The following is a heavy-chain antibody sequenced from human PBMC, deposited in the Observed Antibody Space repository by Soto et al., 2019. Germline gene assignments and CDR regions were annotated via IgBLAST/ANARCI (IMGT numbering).Heavy chain of an antibody. Sequence: GESLKISCQYSGYTFSNFWIRWVRQLPGKGLEWMGIIYPGDHETRYSPSFHGKVTISADKSINTAYLQWNSLEASDTAFYFCARSPRSSPYFDYWGQGALVTVSS. CDR3: ARSPRSSPYFDY. CDR2: IYPGDHET. CDR1: GYTFSNFW. V-gene: IGHV5-51*01. J-gene: IGHJ4*02. D-gene: IGHD6-13*01.